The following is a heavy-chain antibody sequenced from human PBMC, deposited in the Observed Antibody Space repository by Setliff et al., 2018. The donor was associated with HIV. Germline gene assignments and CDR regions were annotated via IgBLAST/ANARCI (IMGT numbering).Heavy chain of an antibody. CDR2: MYTSGST. CDR3: AGSYGSSWFAPFDY. J-gene: IGHJ4*02. D-gene: IGHD6-13*01. V-gene: IGHV4-61*09. Sequence: SETLSLTCTVSGGSISSGYYYWSWIRQPAGKGLEWIGHMYTSGSTNYNPSLKSRVTISADTSKNQFSLKLSSVTAADTAVYYCAGSYGSSWFAPFDYWGQGTLVTVSS. CDR1: GGSISSGYYY.